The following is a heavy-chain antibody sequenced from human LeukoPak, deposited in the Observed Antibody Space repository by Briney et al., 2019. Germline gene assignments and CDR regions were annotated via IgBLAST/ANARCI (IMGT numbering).Heavy chain of an antibody. D-gene: IGHD1-26*01. Sequence: TSETLSLTCTVSGGSISSYYWSWIRQSAGKGLEWIGRIYTSGSTNYNPSLKSRVTMSVDTSKNQFSLKLSSVTAADTAVYYCARESRIVGPTSAFDIWGQGTMVTASS. V-gene: IGHV4-4*07. CDR1: GGSISSYY. CDR3: ARESRIVGPTSAFDI. J-gene: IGHJ3*02. CDR2: IYTSGST.